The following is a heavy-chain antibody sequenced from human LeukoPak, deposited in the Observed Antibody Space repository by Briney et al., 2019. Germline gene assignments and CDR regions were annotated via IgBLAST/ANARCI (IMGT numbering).Heavy chain of an antibody. CDR1: GFTFSSYG. V-gene: IGHV3-30*02. J-gene: IGHJ4*02. Sequence: GGSLRLSCAACGFTFSSYGMHWVRQAPGKGLEWVAFIRYDGSNKYYADSVKGRFTISRDNSKNTLYLQMNSLRAEDTAVYYCAKAYNYYDSPSGDYWGQGTLVTVSS. CDR2: IRYDGSNK. CDR3: AKAYNYYDSPSGDY. D-gene: IGHD3-22*01.